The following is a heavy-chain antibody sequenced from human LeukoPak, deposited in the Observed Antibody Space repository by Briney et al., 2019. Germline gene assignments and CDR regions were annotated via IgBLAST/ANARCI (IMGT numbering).Heavy chain of an antibody. D-gene: IGHD3-3*01. CDR2: FDPEDGET. CDR3: AREGGKGGYYTLALDY. CDR1: GYTLTELS. Sequence: ASVKVSCKVSGYTLTELSMHWVRQAPGKGLEWMGGFDPEDGETIYAQKFQGRVTMTEDTSTDTAYMELSSLRSEDTAVYYCAREGGKGGYYTLALDYWGQGTLVTVSS. J-gene: IGHJ4*02. V-gene: IGHV1-24*01.